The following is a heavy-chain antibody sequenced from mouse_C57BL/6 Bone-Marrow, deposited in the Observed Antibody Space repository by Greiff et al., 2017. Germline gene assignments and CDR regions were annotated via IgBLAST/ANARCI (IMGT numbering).Heavy chain of an antibody. CDR3: ARSPTGPYFDY. D-gene: IGHD4-1*02. Sequence: VKLVESGPELVKPGASVKISCKASGYAFSSSWMNWVKQRPGKGLEWIGRIYPGDGDTNYNGKFKGKATLTADKSSSTAYMQLSSLTSEDSAVYFCARSPTGPYFDYWGQGTTLTVSS. CDR2: IYPGDGDT. V-gene: IGHV1-82*01. CDR1: GYAFSSSW. J-gene: IGHJ2*01.